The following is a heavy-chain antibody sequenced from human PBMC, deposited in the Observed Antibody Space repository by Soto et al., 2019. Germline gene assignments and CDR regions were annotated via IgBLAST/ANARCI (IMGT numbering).Heavy chain of an antibody. CDR1: GYTFTSYG. Sequence: QAQLVQSGAEVKKPGASVKVSCKSSGYTFTSYGLTWVRQAPGQGLEWMGWISAYNYKTMYAQKFQDSVTMTIDITTTTAYLDLKSLTYGDTAVYYWARDPHGDGKYYGMDVWGQGTTVTVSS. J-gene: IGHJ6*02. CDR2: ISAYNYKT. CDR3: ARDPHGDGKYYGMDV. D-gene: IGHD7-27*01. V-gene: IGHV1-18*01.